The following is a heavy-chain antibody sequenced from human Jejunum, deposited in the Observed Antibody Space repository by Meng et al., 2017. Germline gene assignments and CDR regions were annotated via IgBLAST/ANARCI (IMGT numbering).Heavy chain of an antibody. Sequence: QVQQQQWGDGLLKPSETLSLTCAVYGGSSSGFYLSWIRQPPGKGLEWIGEIHPSGSTDYNPSLKSRLTISLDTSKNQFSLSLNSATAADTGIYYCTRGTDRAKSGDYWGQGTLVTVSS. CDR2: IHPSGST. CDR3: TRGTDRAKSGDY. J-gene: IGHJ4*02. V-gene: IGHV4-34*01. D-gene: IGHD1-14*01. CDR1: GGSSSGFY.